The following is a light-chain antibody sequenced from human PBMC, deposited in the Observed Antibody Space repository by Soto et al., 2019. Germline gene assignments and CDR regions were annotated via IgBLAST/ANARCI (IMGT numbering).Light chain of an antibody. Sequence: QSVLTQPPSASGTPGQTVTISCSGSSSNIGSNAVNWYQQLPGTAPKLLIYNTDQRPSGVPDRFSGSKSGTSASLAVSGLQSEDEADYYCATWDDSLNGRVFGGGTKVTVL. J-gene: IGLJ3*02. CDR2: NTD. CDR1: SSNIGSNA. CDR3: ATWDDSLNGRV. V-gene: IGLV1-44*01.